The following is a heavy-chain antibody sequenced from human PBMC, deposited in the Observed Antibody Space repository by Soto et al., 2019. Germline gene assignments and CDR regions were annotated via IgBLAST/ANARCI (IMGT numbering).Heavy chain of an antibody. D-gene: IGHD4-17*01. J-gene: IGHJ4*02. CDR2: ISGSGGST. Sequence: GGSLRLSCAASGFTFSSYAMSWVRQAPGKGLEWVSAISGSGGSTYYADSVKGRFTISRDNSKNTLYLQMNSLRAEDTSVYYCSKDRGFNDYGDYDPNSFDDWGQETLVTVSS. V-gene: IGHV3-23*01. CDR3: SKDRGFNDYGDYDPNSFDD. CDR1: GFTFSSYA.